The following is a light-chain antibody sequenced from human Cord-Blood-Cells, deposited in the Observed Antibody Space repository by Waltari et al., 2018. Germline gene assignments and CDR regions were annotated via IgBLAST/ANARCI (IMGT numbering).Light chain of an antibody. V-gene: IGKV3-15*01. Sequence: EIVMTQSPATLSVSPGERATLSCRASQSVSSNLAWYQQKPGQAPRLLLYGASTRATGIPARFSGSGSETEFTLTISSLQSEDFAVYYCQQYNNWPYTFGQGTKLEIK. J-gene: IGKJ2*01. CDR2: GAS. CDR1: QSVSSN. CDR3: QQYNNWPYT.